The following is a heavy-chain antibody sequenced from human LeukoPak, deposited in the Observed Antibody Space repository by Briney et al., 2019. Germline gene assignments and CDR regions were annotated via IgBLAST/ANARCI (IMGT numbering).Heavy chain of an antibody. CDR3: ARRRDETATAAGYYHMDV. J-gene: IGHJ6*03. CDR2: IFPSGSI. V-gene: IGHV4-4*09. Sequence: PSETLSLTCTVSGASISSYYWSWFRRPPGKGLGLIAYIFPSGSINFNPSLKSRVSISVDGSKNNFSLDLSSVTAADTAVYYCARRRDETATAAGYYHMDVWGKGTTVTVSS. CDR1: GASISSYY. D-gene: IGHD3-22*01.